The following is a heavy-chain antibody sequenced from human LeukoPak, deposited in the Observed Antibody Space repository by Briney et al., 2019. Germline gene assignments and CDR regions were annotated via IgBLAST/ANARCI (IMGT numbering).Heavy chain of an antibody. CDR1: GYSISSGYY. V-gene: IGHV4-38-2*01. Sequence: SETLSLTCAVSGYSISSGYYWGWIRQPPGKGLEWIGSIYHSGSTYYNPSLKSRVTISVDTSKNQFSLKLSSVTAADTAVYYCARVNSSSWYYFDYWGQGTLVTVSS. J-gene: IGHJ4*02. CDR3: ARVNSSSWYYFDY. CDR2: IYHSGST. D-gene: IGHD6-13*01.